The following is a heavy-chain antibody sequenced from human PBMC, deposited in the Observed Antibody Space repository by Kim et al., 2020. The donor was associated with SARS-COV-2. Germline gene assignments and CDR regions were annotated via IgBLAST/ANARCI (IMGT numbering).Heavy chain of an antibody. CDR1: GGTFSSYA. J-gene: IGHJ6*02. Sequence: SVKVSCKASGGTFSSYAISWVRQAPGQGLEWMGGIIPIFGTANYAQKFQGRVTITADESTSTAYMELSSLRSEDTAVYYCARDRQGSSWELYYYYGMDVWGQGTTVTVSS. CDR3: ARDRQGSSWELYYYYGMDV. D-gene: IGHD6-13*01. V-gene: IGHV1-69*13. CDR2: IIPIFGTA.